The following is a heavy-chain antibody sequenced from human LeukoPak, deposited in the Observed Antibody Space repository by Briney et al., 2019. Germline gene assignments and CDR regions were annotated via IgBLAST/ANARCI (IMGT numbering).Heavy chain of an antibody. CDR2: INHNGNVN. CDR1: GLTFSSYW. J-gene: IGHJ6*02. D-gene: IGHD3-16*01. CDR3: ARGGGLDV. Sequence: PGGSLRLSCAASGLTFSSYWMNWARQAPGKGLEWVASINHNGNVNYYVDSVKGRFIISRDNAKNSLYLQMSNLRAEDTAVYFCARGGGLDVWGQGATVTVSS. V-gene: IGHV3-7*03.